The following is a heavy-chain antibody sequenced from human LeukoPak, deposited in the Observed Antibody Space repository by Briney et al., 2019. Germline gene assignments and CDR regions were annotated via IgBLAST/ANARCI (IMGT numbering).Heavy chain of an antibody. J-gene: IGHJ6*02. CDR1: GFNVSSTY. Sequence: GGSLRLSCVASGFNVSSTYMNWVRQAPGKGLEWVSLINSGGTTYYPDSVKGRFTIARDNSKNSLYLQMNSLRAEDTAVYYCARVVVVPAASYYYYYGMDVWGQGTTVTVSS. V-gene: IGHV3-66*01. CDR2: INSGGTT. CDR3: ARVVVVPAASYYYYYGMDV. D-gene: IGHD2-2*01.